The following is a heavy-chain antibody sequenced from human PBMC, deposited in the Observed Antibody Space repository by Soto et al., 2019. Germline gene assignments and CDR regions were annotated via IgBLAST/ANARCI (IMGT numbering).Heavy chain of an antibody. CDR3: AKDNCHHDY. Sequence: PXVSLRLSCAASGLTFSSCTMSGVRQAPGKGLEWVSAISGSGGSTYYADSVKGRFTISRDNSKKTLYLQMNSLRAEDTAVYYCAKDNCHHDYWGQGTMVTVSS. CDR1: GLTFSSCT. V-gene: IGHV3-23*01. D-gene: IGHD1-20*01. CDR2: ISGSGGST. J-gene: IGHJ4*02.